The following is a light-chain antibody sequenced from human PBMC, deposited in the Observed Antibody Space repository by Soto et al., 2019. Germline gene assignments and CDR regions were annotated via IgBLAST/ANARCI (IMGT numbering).Light chain of an antibody. J-gene: IGKJ1*01. CDR2: GAS. CDR1: HSVSSN. Sequence: EIVITQSPATLSVSPGERATLSCRASHSVSSNLAWYQQKPGQAPRLLIYGASTRATGIPARFSGSGSGTEFTLTISSLQPDDSATYYCQPYNSYSRTFGQGTKVDIK. CDR3: QPYNSYSRT. V-gene: IGKV3-15*01.